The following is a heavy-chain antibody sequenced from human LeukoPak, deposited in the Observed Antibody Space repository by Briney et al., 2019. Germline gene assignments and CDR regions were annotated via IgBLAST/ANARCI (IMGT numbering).Heavy chain of an antibody. D-gene: IGHD6-13*01. Sequence: AASVKVSCKASGYTFTSYGISWVRQAPGQGLEWMGWISAYNGNTNYAQKLQGRVTMTTDTSTSTAYMELRSLRSDDTAVYYCARQMHPYSSSWNLIVGGAPPPDAFDIWGQGTMVTVSS. CDR3: ARQMHPYSSSWNLIVGGAPPPDAFDI. CDR2: ISAYNGNT. CDR1: GYTFTSYG. V-gene: IGHV1-18*01. J-gene: IGHJ3*02.